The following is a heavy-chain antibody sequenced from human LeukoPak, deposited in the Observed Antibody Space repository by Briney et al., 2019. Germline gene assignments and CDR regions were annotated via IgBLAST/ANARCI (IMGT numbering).Heavy chain of an antibody. CDR3: AREQKYSSSWREMTFDI. Sequence: GASVKVSCKASGYTFTSYYMHWVRQAPGQGLEWMGIINPSGGSTSYAQKFQGRVTMTRDMSTSTVYMELSSLRSEDTAVYYCAREQKYSSSWREMTFDIWGQGTMVTVSS. J-gene: IGHJ3*02. CDR1: GYTFTSYY. V-gene: IGHV1-46*01. D-gene: IGHD6-13*01. CDR2: INPSGGST.